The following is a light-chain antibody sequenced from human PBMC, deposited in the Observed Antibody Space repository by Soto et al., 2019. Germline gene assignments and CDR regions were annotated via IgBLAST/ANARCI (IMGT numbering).Light chain of an antibody. V-gene: IGKV3-15*01. CDR3: QQYNNWPQT. CDR2: GAS. CDR1: QSVGSSY. Sequence: EIVLTQSPGTLSLSPGERATLSCRASQSVGSSYLAWYQQKPGQAPRLLIYGASTRATGIPARFSGSGSGTEFTLTISSLQSEDFAVYYCQQYNNWPQTFGQGTKVDI. J-gene: IGKJ1*01.